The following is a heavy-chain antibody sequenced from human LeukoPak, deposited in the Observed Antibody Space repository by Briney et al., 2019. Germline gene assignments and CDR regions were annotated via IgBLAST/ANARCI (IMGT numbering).Heavy chain of an antibody. V-gene: IGHV3-7*01. Sequence: GGSLRLSCGASGFTFSSYWMSWVRQAPGKGLEWVANIKQDGSEKYYVVSVKGRFTISRDNAKNSLYLQMNSLRAEDTAVYYCARDYFRTFDYWGQGTLVTVSS. CDR1: GFTFSSYW. CDR2: IKQDGSEK. CDR3: ARDYFRTFDY. D-gene: IGHD3-9*01. J-gene: IGHJ4*02.